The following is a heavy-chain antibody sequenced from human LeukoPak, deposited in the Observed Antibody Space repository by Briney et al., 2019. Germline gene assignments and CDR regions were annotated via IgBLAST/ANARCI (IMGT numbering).Heavy chain of an antibody. CDR1: GGTFSSYT. Sequence: GASVKFSCKASGGTFSSYTISWVRQAPGQGLEWMGRIIPILGIANYAQKFQGRVTITADKSTSTAYTELSSLRSEDTAVYYCTTYCGGDCYSFFDYWGQGTLVTVSS. D-gene: IGHD2-21*02. V-gene: IGHV1-69*02. J-gene: IGHJ4*02. CDR2: IIPILGIA. CDR3: TTYCGGDCYSFFDY.